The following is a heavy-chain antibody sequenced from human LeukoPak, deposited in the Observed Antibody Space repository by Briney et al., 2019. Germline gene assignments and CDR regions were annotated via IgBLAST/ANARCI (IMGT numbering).Heavy chain of an antibody. CDR2: IIPIFGTA. D-gene: IGHD5-18*01. CDR1: GGTFSSYA. V-gene: IGHV1-69*13. Sequence: GASVKVSCKASGGTFSSYAISWVRQAPGQGLEWMGGIIPIFGTANYAQKFQGRVTITADESTSTAYMELSSLRSEDTAVYYCARDTHTATATGLCNYWGQGTLVTVSS. CDR3: ARDTHTATATGLCNY. J-gene: IGHJ4*02.